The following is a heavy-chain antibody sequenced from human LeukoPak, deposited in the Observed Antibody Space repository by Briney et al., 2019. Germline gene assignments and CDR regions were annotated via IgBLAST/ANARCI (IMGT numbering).Heavy chain of an antibody. J-gene: IGHJ4*02. V-gene: IGHV4-59*08. CDR1: GGSMTRYY. CDR3: ARRSTLENFFDS. Sequence: SETLSLTCTVSGGSMTRYYWSWIRQPPGKGLEWIGNIYYTGNPIYNPSLKSRVTVSVDSSKGQLSLKLTSLTAADSAVYYCARRSTLENFFDSWGQGTPVTVSS. D-gene: IGHD6-6*01. CDR2: IYYTGNP.